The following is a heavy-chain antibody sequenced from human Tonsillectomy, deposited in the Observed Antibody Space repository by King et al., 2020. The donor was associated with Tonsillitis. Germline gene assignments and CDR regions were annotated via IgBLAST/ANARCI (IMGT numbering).Heavy chain of an antibody. J-gene: IGHJ4*02. CDR3: AIVAGTVDY. CDR2: ISYDGSNK. V-gene: IGHV3-30*04. Sequence: VQLVESGGGVVQPGRSLRLSCAASGFTFSSYAMHWVRQAPGKGLGWVAVISYDGSNKYYADSVKGRFTISRDNSKNTLYLQMNSLRAEDTAVYYCAIVAGTVDYWGQGTLVTVSS. D-gene: IGHD6-19*01. CDR1: GFTFSSYA.